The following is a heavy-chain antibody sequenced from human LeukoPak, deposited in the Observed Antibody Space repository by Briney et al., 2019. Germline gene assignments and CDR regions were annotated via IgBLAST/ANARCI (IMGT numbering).Heavy chain of an antibody. J-gene: IGHJ4*02. CDR2: ISSSGSTI. D-gene: IGHD6-6*01. V-gene: IGHV3-48*03. CDR1: GFTYSGYE. CDR3: ALWKYGNSPLDF. Sequence: GGSLRLSCAASGFTYSGYEMNWVRQAPGKGLEWVSCISSSGSTIYYADSVKGRFTISRDNAKNSLYLQMNNLRAEDTAVYYCALWKYGNSPLDFWGQGTLVTVSS.